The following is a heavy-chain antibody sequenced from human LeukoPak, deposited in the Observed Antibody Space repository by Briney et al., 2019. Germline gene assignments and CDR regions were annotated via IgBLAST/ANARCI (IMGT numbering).Heavy chain of an antibody. V-gene: IGHV3-30*04. Sequence: PGRSLRLSCAASGFTFSSYVMHWVRQAPGKGLEWVAIISYDGSNEYYADSVKGRFTISRDNSKNSLYLQMNSLRAEDTAVYYCARDRNDILTGYTAFDIWGQGTMVTVSS. CDR3: ARDRNDILTGYTAFDI. D-gene: IGHD3-9*01. J-gene: IGHJ3*02. CDR2: ISYDGSNE. CDR1: GFTFSSYV.